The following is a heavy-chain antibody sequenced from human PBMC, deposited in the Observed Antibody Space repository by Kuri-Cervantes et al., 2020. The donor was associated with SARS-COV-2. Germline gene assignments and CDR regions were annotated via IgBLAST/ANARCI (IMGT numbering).Heavy chain of an antibody. CDR1: GFTFSSYG. CDR2: IRYDGSNK. CDR3: ARHHCTTTTCQWKTYFDY. Sequence: GESLKISCAASGFTFSSYGMHWVRQAPGKGLEWVAFIRYDGSNKYYADSVKGRVTISRDNSKNTLYLQMNSLRAEDTAVYYCARHHCTTTTCQWKTYFDYWGPGMWVTVSS. V-gene: IGHV3-30*02. J-gene: IGHJ4*02. D-gene: IGHD2-8*01.